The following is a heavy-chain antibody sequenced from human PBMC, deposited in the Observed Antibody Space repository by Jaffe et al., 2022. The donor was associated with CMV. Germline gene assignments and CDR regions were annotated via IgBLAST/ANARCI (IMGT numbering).Heavy chain of an antibody. J-gene: IGHJ2*01. CDR3: ARDHWHDYGDYFAWYFDL. Sequence: EVQLVESGGGLIQPGGSLRLSCAASGFTVSSNYMSWVRQAPGKGLEWVSVIYSGGSTYYADSVKGRFTISRDNSKNTLYLQMNSLRAEDTAVYYCARDHWHDYGDYFAWYFDLWGRGTLVTVSS. CDR2: IYSGGST. D-gene: IGHD4-17*01. CDR1: GFTVSSNY. V-gene: IGHV3-53*01.